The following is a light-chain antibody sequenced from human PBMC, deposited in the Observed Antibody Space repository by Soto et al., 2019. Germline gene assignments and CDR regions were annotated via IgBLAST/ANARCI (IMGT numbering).Light chain of an antibody. CDR2: DAS. CDR3: QQYNSFSIT. Sequence: DIEMTQSPSTLPASLGDRVTITCRASQSISSSLAWYQQKPGKAPKLLIYDASSLESGVPSRFRGSGSGTEFTLTISSLQPDDFAPYYCQQYNSFSITFGQGTRLEIK. V-gene: IGKV1-5*01. J-gene: IGKJ5*01. CDR1: QSISSS.